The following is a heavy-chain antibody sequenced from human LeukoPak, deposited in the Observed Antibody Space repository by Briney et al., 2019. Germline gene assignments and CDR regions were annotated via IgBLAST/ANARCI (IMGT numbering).Heavy chain of an antibody. CDR1: GFTVSTND. V-gene: IGHV3-53*01. CDR2: IYSDNT. Sequence: GGSLRLSCAVSGFTVSTNDMSWVRQAPGKGLEWVSFIYSDNTHYSDSVKGRFTISRDNSKNTLYLQMNSLRAEDTAVYYCARRAGAYSHPYDYWGQGTLVTVSS. J-gene: IGHJ4*02. D-gene: IGHD4/OR15-4a*01. CDR3: ARRAGAYSHPYDY.